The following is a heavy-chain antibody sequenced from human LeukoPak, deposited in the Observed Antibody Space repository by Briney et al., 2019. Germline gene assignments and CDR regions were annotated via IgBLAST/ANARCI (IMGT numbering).Heavy chain of an antibody. CDR2: INPNSGGT. J-gene: IGHJ4*02. Sequence: ASVKVSCKASGYTFTGYYMHWVRQAPGQGLEWMGWINPNSGGTNYAQKFQGRVTMTRDTSISTAYMELSRLRSDDTAVYYCARDRGSSGYYDFDYWGQGTLVTVSS. CDR1: GYTFTGYY. CDR3: ARDRGSSGYYDFDY. V-gene: IGHV1-2*02. D-gene: IGHD3-22*01.